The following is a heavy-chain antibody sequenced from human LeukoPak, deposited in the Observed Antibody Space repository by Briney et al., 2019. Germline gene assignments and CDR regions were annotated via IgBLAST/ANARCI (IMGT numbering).Heavy chain of an antibody. CDR1: GYTFTSYY. V-gene: IGHV1-46*01. Sequence: ASVKVSCKASGYTFTSYYMHWVRQAPGQGLEWMGIINPSGGSTSYAQKSQGRVTMTRDTSTSTVYMELSSLRSEDTAVYYCARDVAIAAAGYYFDYWGQGTLVTVSS. CDR2: INPSGGST. J-gene: IGHJ4*02. D-gene: IGHD6-13*01. CDR3: ARDVAIAAAGYYFDY.